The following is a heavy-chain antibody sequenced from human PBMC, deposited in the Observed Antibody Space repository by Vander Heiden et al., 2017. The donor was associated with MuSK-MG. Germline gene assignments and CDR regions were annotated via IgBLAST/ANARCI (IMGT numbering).Heavy chain of an antibody. D-gene: IGHD6-13*01. J-gene: IGHJ6*02. V-gene: IGHV3-30*04. CDR2: ISYDGGNI. CDR1: GFTFSAYA. CDR3: ARGAAAGGYYYAMDV. Sequence: QVQLVEAGGGVVQPGRSLRLSCAASGFTFSAYALHWVRPSPGKGLEWVALISYDGGNINYPDSGKGRFTISRDNAKNTMYLQMNSLRAEDTAVYYCARGAAAGGYYYAMDVWGQGTGITASS.